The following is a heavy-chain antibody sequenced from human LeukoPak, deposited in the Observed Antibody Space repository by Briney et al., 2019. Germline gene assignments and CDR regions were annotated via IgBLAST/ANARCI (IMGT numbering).Heavy chain of an antibody. CDR3: ARDSEMIQDGFPYNWNSHRRPPGSFDI. D-gene: IGHD1-20*01. J-gene: IGHJ3*02. Sequence: GGSLRLSCTVSGFTVSSNSMSWVRQAPGKGLEWVSFIYSDNTHYSDSVKGRFTISRDNSKNTLYLQMNSLRAEDTAVYYCARDSEMIQDGFPYNWNSHRRPPGSFDIWGQGTMVTVSS. CDR2: IYSDNT. CDR1: GFTVSSNS. V-gene: IGHV3-53*01.